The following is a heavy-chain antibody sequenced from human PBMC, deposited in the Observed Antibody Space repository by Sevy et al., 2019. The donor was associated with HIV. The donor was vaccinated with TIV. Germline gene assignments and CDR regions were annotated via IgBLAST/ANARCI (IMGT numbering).Heavy chain of an antibody. CDR3: ARDLGGYYFDF. V-gene: IGHV3-30*04. CDR2: ISYDGSNK. J-gene: IGHJ4*02. CDR1: GFTFSSYA. D-gene: IGHD3-16*01. Sequence: GGSLRLSCAASGFTFSSYAMHWVRQAPGKGLEWVAVISYDGSNKYDADSVKGRFTISRDNSKNTLYLQMNSLRAEDTAVYYCARDLGGYYFDFWGQRTLVTVSS.